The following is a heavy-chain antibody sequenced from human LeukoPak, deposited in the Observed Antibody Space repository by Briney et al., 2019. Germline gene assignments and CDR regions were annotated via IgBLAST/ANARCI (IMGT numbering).Heavy chain of an antibody. CDR2: IRSKANSYAT. CDR3: TRLPDPVQLERRYNWFDP. Sequence: GGSLKLSCAASGFTFSGSAMHWVRQASGKGLEWVGRIRSKANSYATAYAASVKGRFTISRDDSKNTAYLQMNSLKTEDTAVYYCTRLPDPVQLERRYNWFDPWGQGTLVTVSS. D-gene: IGHD1-1*01. J-gene: IGHJ5*02. V-gene: IGHV3-73*01. CDR1: GFTFSGSA.